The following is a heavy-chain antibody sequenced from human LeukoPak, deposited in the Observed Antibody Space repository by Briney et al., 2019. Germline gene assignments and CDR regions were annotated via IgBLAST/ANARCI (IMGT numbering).Heavy chain of an antibody. CDR2: IYWNDEK. Sequence: SGPTLVNPTQTLTLTCTFSGFSLSTSGVAVGWIRQPPGKALEWLAVIYWNDEKRYSPSLKSRLTITKDTSKNQVVLTVTNMDPVDTATYYCAHRPDTPTQNNWFDPWGQGTLVTVSS. D-gene: IGHD5-18*01. CDR3: AHRPDTPTQNNWFDP. J-gene: IGHJ5*02. CDR1: GFSLSTSGVA. V-gene: IGHV2-5*01.